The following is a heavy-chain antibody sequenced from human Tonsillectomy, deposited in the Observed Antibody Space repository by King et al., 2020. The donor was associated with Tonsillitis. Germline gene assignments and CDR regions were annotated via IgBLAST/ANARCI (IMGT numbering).Heavy chain of an antibody. CDR2: TYYRSKWYN. CDR3: AREYSGYSYGSGSPFDY. Sequence: VQLQQSGPGLVKPSQTLSLTCAISGDSVSSNSAAWTWIRQSPSRGLEWLGRTYYRSKWYNDYAVSVKSRITINPDTSKNQFSLQLNSVTPEDTAVYSCAREYSGYSYGSGSPFDYWGQGTLVTVSS. CDR1: GDSVSSNSAA. J-gene: IGHJ4*02. D-gene: IGHD3-10*01. V-gene: IGHV6-1*01.